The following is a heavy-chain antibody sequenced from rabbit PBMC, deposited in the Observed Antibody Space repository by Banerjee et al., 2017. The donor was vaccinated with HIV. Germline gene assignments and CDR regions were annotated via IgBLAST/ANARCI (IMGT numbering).Heavy chain of an antibody. D-gene: IGHD4-1*01. Sequence: QEQLVESGGGLVKPEGSLTLTCTASGFSFSNKYVMCWVRQAPGKGLEWIACINTSSGTTVSATWAKGRFTIPKTSWTTVTLQMTSLTAADTATYFCASHDNSGWVFNLWGQGTLVTVS. J-gene: IGHJ4*01. CDR1: GFSFSNKYV. CDR2: INTSSGTT. V-gene: IGHV1S45*01. CDR3: ASHDNSGWVFNL.